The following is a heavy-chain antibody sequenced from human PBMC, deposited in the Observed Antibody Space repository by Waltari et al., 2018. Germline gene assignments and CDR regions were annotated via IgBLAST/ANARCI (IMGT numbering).Heavy chain of an antibody. V-gene: IGHV3-23*01. CDR3: AKDQRFLEWSDYFDY. D-gene: IGHD3-3*01. Sequence: EVQLLESGGGLVQPGGSLRLSCAASGFTFSSYAMSWVRQAPGKGLEWVSAISGSGGSTYYADSVKGRFTISRDNSRNTLYLQMNSLRAEDTAVYYCAKDQRFLEWSDYFDYWGQGTLVTVSS. CDR1: GFTFSSYA. CDR2: ISGSGGST. J-gene: IGHJ4*02.